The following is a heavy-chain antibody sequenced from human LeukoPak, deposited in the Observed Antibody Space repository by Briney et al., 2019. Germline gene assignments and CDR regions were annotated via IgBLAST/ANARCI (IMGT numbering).Heavy chain of an antibody. D-gene: IGHD3-9*01. J-gene: IGHJ6*02. V-gene: IGHV1-69*01. CDR2: ITPIFGTA. Sequence: ASVKVSCKASGGTFSSYAISWVRQAPGQGLEWMGGITPIFGTANYAQKFQGRVTITADESTSTAYMELSSLRSEDTAVYYCARGITISLYYYGMDVWGQGTTVTVSS. CDR3: ARGITISLYYYGMDV. CDR1: GGTFSSYA.